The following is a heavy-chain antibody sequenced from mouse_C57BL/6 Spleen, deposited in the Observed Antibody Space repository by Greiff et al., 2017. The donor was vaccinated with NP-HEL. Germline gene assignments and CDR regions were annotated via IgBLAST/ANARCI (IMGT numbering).Heavy chain of an antibody. CDR2: INPNNGGT. J-gene: IGHJ2*01. Sequence: EVQLQQSGPELVKPGASVKISCKASGYTFTDYYMNWVKQSHGKSLEWIGDINPNNGGTSYNQKFKGKATLTVDKSSSTAYMELRSLTSEDSAVYYCARECGKHYFDYWGQGTTLTVSS. CDR1: GYTFTDYY. CDR3: ARECGKHYFDY. D-gene: IGHD2-10*02. V-gene: IGHV1-26*01.